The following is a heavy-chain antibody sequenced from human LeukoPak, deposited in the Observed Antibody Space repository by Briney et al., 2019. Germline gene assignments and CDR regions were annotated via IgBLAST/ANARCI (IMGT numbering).Heavy chain of an antibody. CDR1: GGTFSSYA. CDR3: ARARRWLQGLDY. Sequence: GASVKVSCKASGGTFSSYAISWVRQAPGQGLEWMGGIIPIFGTANYAQKFQGRVTITTDESTSTAYMELGSLRSEDTAVYYCARARRWLQGLDYWGQGTLVTVSS. D-gene: IGHD5-24*01. V-gene: IGHV1-69*05. J-gene: IGHJ4*02. CDR2: IIPIFGTA.